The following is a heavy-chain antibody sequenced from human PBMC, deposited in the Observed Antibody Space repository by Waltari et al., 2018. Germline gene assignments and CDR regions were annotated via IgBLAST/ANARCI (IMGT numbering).Heavy chain of an antibody. CDR1: GDSIPRHPYY. CDR2: IYYRGST. Sequence: QLQLQESGPGLVKPSETLSLTCSVSGDSIPRHPYYWGWVRPPPGKGLEWIGSIYYRGSTDYTPSLKSRVTISLDTSKNQFSLKLSSVTAADTAVYYCASYCTGGRCHSDYWGQGTLVTVSS. CDR3: ASYCTGGRCHSDY. J-gene: IGHJ4*02. D-gene: IGHD2-15*01. V-gene: IGHV4-39*01.